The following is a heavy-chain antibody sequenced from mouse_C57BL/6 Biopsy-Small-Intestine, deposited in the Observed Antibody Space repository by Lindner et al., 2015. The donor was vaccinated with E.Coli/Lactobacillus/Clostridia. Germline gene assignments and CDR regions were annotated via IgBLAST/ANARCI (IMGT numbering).Heavy chain of an antibody. V-gene: IGHV1-84*02. J-gene: IGHJ3*01. CDR1: GYTLRHYA. CDR2: MNPASGNT. Sequence: SVKVSCKASGYTLRHYALHWVRLAPGQRLEWLGWMNPASGNTKYSEKFQGRLTLTRDTSATTAYMELSGLRSEDTAVYYCAKENNWGYTFDVCGQGTVVTVS. D-gene: IGHD4-1*01. CDR3: AKENNWGYTFDV.